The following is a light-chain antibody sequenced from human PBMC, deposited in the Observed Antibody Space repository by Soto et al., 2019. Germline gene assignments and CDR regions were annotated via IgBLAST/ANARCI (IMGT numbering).Light chain of an antibody. J-gene: IGKJ1*01. Sequence: EIVMTQSPATLSVSPGERVTLSCRASQTVSGNLAWYQQKPGQAPRLLIYGASSRATDIPDRYSGSGSGTDFTLTISRLEPEDFAVYYCHQYGSSPATFGQGTKVDIK. CDR2: GAS. CDR3: HQYGSSPAT. CDR1: QTVSGN. V-gene: IGKV3-20*01.